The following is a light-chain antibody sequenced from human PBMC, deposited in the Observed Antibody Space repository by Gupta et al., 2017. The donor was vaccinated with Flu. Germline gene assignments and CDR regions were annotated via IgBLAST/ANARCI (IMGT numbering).Light chain of an antibody. CDR1: QSLLDSSINKNY. Sequence: DIVMTQSPDSLAVSLGERATIKCKSSQSLLDSSINKNYLAWYQKRPGQPPKLLIYWASTRETGVPDRFSGSGSETDFTLTISSLQAEDVAVYYCQQYYRTPLTFGPGTKVDIK. CDR2: WAS. CDR3: QQYYRTPLT. V-gene: IGKV4-1*01. J-gene: IGKJ3*01.